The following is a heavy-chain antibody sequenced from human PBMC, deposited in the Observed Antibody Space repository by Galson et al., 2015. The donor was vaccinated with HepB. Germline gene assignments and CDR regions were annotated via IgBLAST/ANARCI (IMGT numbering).Heavy chain of an antibody. Sequence: SVKVSCKASGNTFTTFYMHWVRQAPGQGLEWMGIISPSGGNTNYAQRFQDRLTMTCDASTNTVYMELTGLRSDDTAVYYCARDRSQYCSSPICYAPHFDYWGQGTLVTVSS. CDR3: ARDRSQYCSSPICYAPHFDY. CDR2: ISPSGGNT. CDR1: GNTFTTFY. J-gene: IGHJ4*02. V-gene: IGHV1-46*01. D-gene: IGHD2-2*01.